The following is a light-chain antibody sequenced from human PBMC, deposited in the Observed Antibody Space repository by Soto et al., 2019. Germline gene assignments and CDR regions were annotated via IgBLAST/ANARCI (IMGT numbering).Light chain of an antibody. CDR3: HHFGSLPET. CDR1: QSISGTY. CDR2: SAS. J-gene: IGKJ1*01. Sequence: DTVLTQSPGTLSLTSGERATLSCRASQSISGTYLAWYQQKPGQSPRLLFYSASSRATGIPDRFSGSGSGTDFTLTISRLEPEDFAVYYCHHFGSLPETFGQGTNVE. V-gene: IGKV3-20*01.